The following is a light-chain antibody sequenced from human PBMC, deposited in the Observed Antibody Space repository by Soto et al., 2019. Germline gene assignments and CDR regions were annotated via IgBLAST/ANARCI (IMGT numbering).Light chain of an antibody. Sequence: QSVLTQPRSASGSPGQSVTISCTGTSSDVGAYNYVSCYQQHPGKAPKLMIYEVSKRPSGVPDRFSGSKSGNTASLTVSGLQAEDEADYYCSSYAGPCELYFFGTGTKATGL. CDR1: SSDVGAYNY. CDR2: EVS. CDR3: SSYAGPCELYF. J-gene: IGLJ1*01. V-gene: IGLV2-8*01.